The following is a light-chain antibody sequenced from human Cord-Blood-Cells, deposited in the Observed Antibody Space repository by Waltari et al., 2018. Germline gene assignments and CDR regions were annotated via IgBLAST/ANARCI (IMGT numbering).Light chain of an antibody. J-gene: IGKJ4*01. Sequence: DIVMTQSQLSLPVTPGERASISCRSSQSLLHSNGYNYLDWYLQKPGQSPQLLIYLGSNRASWVPDRFSGSGSGTDFTLKISRVEAEDVGVYYCMQALQTPLTFGGGTKVEIK. V-gene: IGKV2-28*01. CDR3: MQALQTPLT. CDR1: QSLLHSNGYNY. CDR2: LGS.